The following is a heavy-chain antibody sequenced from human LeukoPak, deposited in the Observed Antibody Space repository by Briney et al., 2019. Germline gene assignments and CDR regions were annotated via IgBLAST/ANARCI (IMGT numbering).Heavy chain of an antibody. Sequence: SETLSLTCAVSGGSISGHYWSWISQPPGKGLEWIGYIYYSGKTYYGSSLRSRVTISVDTSKNHFSLKLTSVTAADTAVYYCARLLDNDSSGDPDTFDMWGQGTMVTVSS. J-gene: IGHJ3*02. CDR1: GGSISGHY. V-gene: IGHV4-59*11. CDR3: ARLLDNDSSGDPDTFDM. D-gene: IGHD3-22*01. CDR2: IYYSGKT.